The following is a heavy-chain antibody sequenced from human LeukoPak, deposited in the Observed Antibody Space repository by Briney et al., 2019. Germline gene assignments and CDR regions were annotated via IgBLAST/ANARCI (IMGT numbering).Heavy chain of an antibody. J-gene: IGHJ3*02. CDR1: GFTFSSYA. CDR2: ISYDGSNK. V-gene: IGHV3-30*04. CDR3: ARGLPAAMGGDAFDI. D-gene: IGHD2-2*01. Sequence: GRSLRLSCAASGFTFSSYAMHWVRQAPGKGLEWVAVISYDGSNKYYADSVKGRFTTSRDNSKNTLYLQMNSLRAEDTAVYYCARGLPAAMGGDAFDIWGQGTMVTVSS.